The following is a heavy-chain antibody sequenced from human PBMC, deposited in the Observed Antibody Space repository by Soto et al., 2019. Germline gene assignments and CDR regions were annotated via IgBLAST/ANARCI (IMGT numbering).Heavy chain of an antibody. Sequence: KPSETLSLTCTVSGGSISSGDYYWSWIRQPPGKGLEWIGYIYYSGSTYYNPSLKSRVTISVDTSKNQFSLKLSSVTAADTAVYYCAGVAVLWGDYYYYGMDVWGQGTTVTVSS. V-gene: IGHV4-30-4*01. D-gene: IGHD3-16*01. CDR1: GGSISSGDYY. CDR2: IYYSGST. CDR3: AGVAVLWGDYYYYGMDV. J-gene: IGHJ6*02.